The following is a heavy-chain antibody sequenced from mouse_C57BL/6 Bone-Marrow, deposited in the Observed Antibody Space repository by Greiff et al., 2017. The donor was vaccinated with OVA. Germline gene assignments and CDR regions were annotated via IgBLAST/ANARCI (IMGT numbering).Heavy chain of an antibody. D-gene: IGHD2-4*01. CDR3: ARDRGLNYDYDGFAY. J-gene: IGHJ3*01. V-gene: IGHV3-6*01. Sequence: VHLVESGPGLVKPSQSLSLTCSVTGYSITSGYYWNWIRQFPGNKLEWMGYISYDGSNNYNPSLKNRISITRDTSKNQFFLKLNSVTTEDTATYYCARDRGLNYDYDGFAYWGQGTLVTVSA. CDR1: GYSITSGYY. CDR2: ISYDGSN.